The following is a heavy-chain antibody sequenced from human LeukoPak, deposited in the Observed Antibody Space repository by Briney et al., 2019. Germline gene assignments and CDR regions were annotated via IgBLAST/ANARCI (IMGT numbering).Heavy chain of an antibody. CDR2: INHSGST. D-gene: IGHD2-15*01. J-gene: IGHJ6*03. V-gene: IGHV4-34*01. CDR3: ARDFSPVVVVAARYYYYYMDV. CDR1: GGSFSGYY. Sequence: SETLSLTCAVYGGSFSGYYWSWIRQPPGKGLEWIGEINHSGSTNYNPSLKSRVTISVDTSKNQFSLKLSSVTAADTAVYYCARDFSPVVVVAARYYYYYMDVWGKGTTVTISS.